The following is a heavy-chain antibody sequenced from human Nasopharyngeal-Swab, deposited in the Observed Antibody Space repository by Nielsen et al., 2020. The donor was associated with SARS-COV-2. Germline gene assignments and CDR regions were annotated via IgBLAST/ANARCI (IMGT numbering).Heavy chain of an antibody. Sequence: GESLKISCAASGFTFSSYGMHWVRQAPGKGLEWVAVIWYDGSNKYYADSVKGRFTISRDDSKNTLYLQMNSLRAEDTAVYYCARGVEDSSGWIDYFDYWGQGTLVTVSS. CDR1: GFTFSSYG. J-gene: IGHJ4*02. D-gene: IGHD6-19*01. CDR3: ARGVEDSSGWIDYFDY. V-gene: IGHV3-33*01. CDR2: IWYDGSNK.